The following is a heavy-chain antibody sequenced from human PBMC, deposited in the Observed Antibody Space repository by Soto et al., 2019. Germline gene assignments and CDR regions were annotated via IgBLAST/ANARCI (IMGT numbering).Heavy chain of an antibody. J-gene: IGHJ4*02. V-gene: IGHV3-30*18. Sequence: PVGSLRLSCAASGFTFSSYGMHWVRQAPGKGLEWVAVISYDGSNKYYADSVKGRFTISRDNSKNTLYLQMNSLRAEDTAVYYCAKDPDYWGQGTLVTVSS. CDR2: ISYDGSNK. CDR1: GFTFSSYG. CDR3: AKDPDY.